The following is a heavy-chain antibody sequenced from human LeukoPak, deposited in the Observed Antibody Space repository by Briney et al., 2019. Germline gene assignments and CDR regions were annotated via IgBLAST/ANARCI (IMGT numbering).Heavy chain of an antibody. CDR2: IKQDGSEI. CDR3: ARQLGGSGSY. J-gene: IGHJ4*02. V-gene: IGHV3-7*01. D-gene: IGHD3-10*01. CDR1: GFILNNYW. Sequence: PGGSLRLSCAASGFILNNYWISWVRQAPGKGLEWVANIKQDGSEIYYVDSVKGRFTISRDNTKNSVYLQKNSLRAEDTAVYYCARQLGGSGSYWGQGTLVTVSS.